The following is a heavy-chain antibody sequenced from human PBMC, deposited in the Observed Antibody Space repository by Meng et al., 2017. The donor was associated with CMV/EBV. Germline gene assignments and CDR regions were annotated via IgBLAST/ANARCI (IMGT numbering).Heavy chain of an antibody. D-gene: IGHD2-2*02. CDR2: TRNKANSYTT. CDR1: GFTFSDHY. CDR3: ARYCSSTSCYKGGYYYYGMDV. V-gene: IGHV3-72*01. J-gene: IGHJ6*02. Sequence: GGSLRLSCAASGFTFSDHYMDWVRQAPGKGLEWVGRTRNKANSYTTEYAASVKGRFTISRDDSKNSLYLQMNSLKTEDTAVYYCARYCSSTSCYKGGYYYYGMDVWGQGTTVTV.